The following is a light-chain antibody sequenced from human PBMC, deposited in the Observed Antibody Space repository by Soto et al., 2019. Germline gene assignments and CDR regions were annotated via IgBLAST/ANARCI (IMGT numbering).Light chain of an antibody. CDR2: EVS. CDR3: SSYTSTFTYV. J-gene: IGLJ1*01. V-gene: IGLV2-14*01. Sequence: QSALTQPASVSWSPGQSITISCSGTSSDVGRYNYVSWYQQHPGTAPKLMIYEVSNRPSGVSNRFSGSKSGDTASLTISGLQAEDESDYYCSSYTSTFTYVFGAGTKVTVL. CDR1: SSDVGRYNY.